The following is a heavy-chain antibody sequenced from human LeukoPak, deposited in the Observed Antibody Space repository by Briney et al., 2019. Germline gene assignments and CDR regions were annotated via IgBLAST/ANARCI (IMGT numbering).Heavy chain of an antibody. CDR3: ARDWGFQWLDP. D-gene: IGHD3-16*01. CDR2: IYTSGST. V-gene: IGHV4-61*02. J-gene: IGHJ5*02. CDR1: GGSINSGSYY. Sequence: SQTLSLTCTVSGGSINSGSYYWSWIRQTAGKGLEWIGRIYTSGSTNYNPSLESRLTISADTSKNQFSLKVRSVTAADTAVYYCARDWGFQWLDPWGQGTLLTVSS.